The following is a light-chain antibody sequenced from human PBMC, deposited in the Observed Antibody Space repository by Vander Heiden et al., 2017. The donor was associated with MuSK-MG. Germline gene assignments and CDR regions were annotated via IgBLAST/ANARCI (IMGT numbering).Light chain of an antibody. CDR2: AAS. CDR3: LHSDYFPWP. J-gene: IGKJ1*01. CDR1: QSINSY. Sequence: DSQMTQSPSSLSAFVGDRVTITCRASQSINSYLSWYQHKAGKAPNLLIYAASSLEGEVPSRFSGSGSGTDFTLTISSLQPEDFSTYYCLHSDYFPWPFGQGTMVEIK. V-gene: IGKV1-39*01.